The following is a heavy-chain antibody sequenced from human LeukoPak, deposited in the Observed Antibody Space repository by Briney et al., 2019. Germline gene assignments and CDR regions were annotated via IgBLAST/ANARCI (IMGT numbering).Heavy chain of an antibody. Sequence: GGSLRLSCAASGFTFSSYWMHWVRHAPGKGLVWVSRITSDGSSTSYADSVKGRFTISRDNAKNTLYLQMNSLRAEDTAVYYCARDGGDDAFDIWGQGTMITVSS. CDR2: ITSDGSST. D-gene: IGHD3-10*01. V-gene: IGHV3-74*01. J-gene: IGHJ3*02. CDR3: ARDGGDDAFDI. CDR1: GFTFSSYW.